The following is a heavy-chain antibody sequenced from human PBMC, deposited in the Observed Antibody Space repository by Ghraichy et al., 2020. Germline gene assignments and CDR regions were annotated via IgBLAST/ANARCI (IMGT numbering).Heavy chain of an antibody. D-gene: IGHD2-2*01. Sequence: ASVKVSCKASGYTFTGYYMHWVRQAPGQGLEWMGRINPNSGGTNYAQKFQGRVTMTRDTSITTAYMELSRLRSDDTAVYYCARDCLCTSTSCSLGYGMDVWGQGTTVTVSS. CDR2: INPNSGGT. J-gene: IGHJ6*02. CDR1: GYTFTGYY. CDR3: ARDCLCTSTSCSLGYGMDV. V-gene: IGHV1-2*06.